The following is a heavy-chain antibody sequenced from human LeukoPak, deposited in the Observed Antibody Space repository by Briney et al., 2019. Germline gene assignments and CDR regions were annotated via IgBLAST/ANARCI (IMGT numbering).Heavy chain of an antibody. CDR1: EFTFSDFH. CDR3: AREGSRSSFYFDY. J-gene: IGHJ4*02. D-gene: IGHD6-6*01. Sequence: GGSLRLSCAASEFTFSDFHMNWLRQAPGKGLEWISHISNTGSTIYYADSVKGRFTTSRDNAKNSLYLQVKSLRVEDTGVYYCAREGSRSSFYFDYWGQGTLVTVSS. CDR2: ISNTGSTI. V-gene: IGHV3-11*04.